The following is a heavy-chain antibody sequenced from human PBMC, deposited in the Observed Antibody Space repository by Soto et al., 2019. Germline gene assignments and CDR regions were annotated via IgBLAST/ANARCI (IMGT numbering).Heavy chain of an antibody. J-gene: IGHJ6*03. CDR1: GGTFSSYT. CDR2: IIPILGIA. D-gene: IGHD5-12*01. Sequence: QVQLVQSGAEVKKPGSSVKVSYKASGGTFSSYTISWVRQAPGQGLEWMGRIIPILGIANYAQKFQGRVTITADKSTSTAYMELSSLRSEDTAVYYCARDLSSGYSYYYYYMDVWGKGTTVTVSS. CDR3: ARDLSSGYSYYYYYMDV. V-gene: IGHV1-69*08.